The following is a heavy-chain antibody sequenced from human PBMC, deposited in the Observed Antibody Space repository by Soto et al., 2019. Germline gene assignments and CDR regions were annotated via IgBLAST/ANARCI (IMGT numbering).Heavy chain of an antibody. J-gene: IGHJ3*02. CDR1: GGTFSSYA. CDR3: ARGRYCSSTSCPRWGAFDI. Sequence: QVQLVQSGAEVKKPGSSVKVSCKASGGTFSSYAISWVRQAPGQGLEWMGGIIPIFGTANYAQKFQGRVTITADESTSTAYMELSSLRSEDTAVYYCARGRYCSSTSCPRWGAFDIWSQGTMVTVSS. D-gene: IGHD2-2*01. CDR2: IIPIFGTA. V-gene: IGHV1-69*01.